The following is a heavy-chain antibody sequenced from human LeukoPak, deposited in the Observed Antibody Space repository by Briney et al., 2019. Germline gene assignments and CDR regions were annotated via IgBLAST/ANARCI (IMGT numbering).Heavy chain of an antibody. V-gene: IGHV4-4*07. D-gene: IGHD3-22*01. Sequence: SETLSLTCTVSGGSISSYYWSWIRQPAGKGLEWIGRIYTSGSTIYNPSLKSRVTMSVDTSKNQFSLKLSSVTAADTAVYYCARDWYGYYDSSGVARFFDYWGQGTLVTVSS. CDR2: IYTSGST. CDR3: ARDWYGYYDSSGVARFFDY. CDR1: GGSISSYY. J-gene: IGHJ4*02.